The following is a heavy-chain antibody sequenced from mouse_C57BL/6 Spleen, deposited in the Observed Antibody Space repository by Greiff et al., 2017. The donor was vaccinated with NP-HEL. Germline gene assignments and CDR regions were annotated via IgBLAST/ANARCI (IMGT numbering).Heavy chain of an antibody. CDR1: GYSFTGYY. Sequence: VQLQQSGPELVKPGASVKISCKASGYSFTGYYMNWVKQSPEKSLEWIGEINPSTGGTTYNQKFKAKATLTVDKSSSTAYMQLKSLTSEDSAVYYCARWAYYSNYPDYWGQGTTLTVSS. J-gene: IGHJ2*01. CDR3: ARWAYYSNYPDY. CDR2: INPSTGGT. D-gene: IGHD2-5*01. V-gene: IGHV1-42*01.